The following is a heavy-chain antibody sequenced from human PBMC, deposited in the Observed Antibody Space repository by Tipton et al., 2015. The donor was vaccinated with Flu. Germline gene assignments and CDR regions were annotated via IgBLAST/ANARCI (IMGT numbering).Heavy chain of an antibody. CDR1: GGSMSNSY. CDR3: ARDRVDISGGNTYDI. Sequence: GLVKPSETLFPTCSVSGGSMSNSYWSWIRQPAGKGPEWIGRIFTSGTTTYNPSFKSRITVSIDTSKNQFSLKMLSVTAADTAVYYCARDRVDISGGNTYDIWGQGTMVTVSS. V-gene: IGHV4-4*07. J-gene: IGHJ3*02. CDR2: IFTSGTT. D-gene: IGHD3-9*01.